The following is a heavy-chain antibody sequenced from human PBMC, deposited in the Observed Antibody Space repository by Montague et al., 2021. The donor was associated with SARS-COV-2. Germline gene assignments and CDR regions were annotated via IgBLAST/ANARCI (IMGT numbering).Heavy chain of an antibody. CDR2: TYYGSSWNT. V-gene: IGHV6-1*01. D-gene: IGHD1-7*01. J-gene: IGHJ3*02. CDR3: ARGWNYAFDI. CDR1: GDSVSRNNPA. Sequence: CAISGDSVSRNNPAWNWIRQSPSRGLEWLGRTYYGSSWNTDYAVSVKSRITISPDTSKNQFSLHLNSVTPEDTAVYYCARGWNYAFDIWSQWTMVTVSS.